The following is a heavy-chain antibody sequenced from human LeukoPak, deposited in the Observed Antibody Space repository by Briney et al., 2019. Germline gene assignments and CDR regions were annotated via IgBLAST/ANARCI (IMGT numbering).Heavy chain of an antibody. D-gene: IGHD3-10*01. CDR1: GGSISTYY. CDR3: ARGYHDYYGSGSYYMDV. Sequence: PSETLSLTCTVSGGSISTYYWSWIRQPPGKGLEWIGSIYHSGNTYYNPSLKSRVTISVDTSKNQFSLKLSSVTAADTALYYCARGYHDYYGSGSYYMDVWGKGTTVTISS. V-gene: IGHV4-39*07. CDR2: IYHSGNT. J-gene: IGHJ6*03.